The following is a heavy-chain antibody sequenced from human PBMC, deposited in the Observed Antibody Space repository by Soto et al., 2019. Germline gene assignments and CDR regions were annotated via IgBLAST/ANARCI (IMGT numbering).Heavy chain of an antibody. D-gene: IGHD5-12*01. CDR3: ARASVVEMATSDFDY. CDR2: IIPIFGTA. J-gene: IGHJ4*02. Sequence: SVKVSCKASGGTFSSYAISWVRQAPGQGLEWMGGIIPIFGTANYAQKFQGRVTITADKSTSTAYMELSSLRSEDTAVYYCARASVVEMATSDFDYWGQGTLVTVSS. CDR1: GGTFSSYA. V-gene: IGHV1-69*06.